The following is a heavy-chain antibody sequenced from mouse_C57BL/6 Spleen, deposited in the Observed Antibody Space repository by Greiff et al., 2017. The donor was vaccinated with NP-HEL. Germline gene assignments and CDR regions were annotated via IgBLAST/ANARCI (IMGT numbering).Heavy chain of an antibody. J-gene: IGHJ3*01. D-gene: IGHD1-1*01. CDR2: IDPEDGET. CDR3: ARSRDGSPAWFAY. Sequence: EVKVVESGAELVKPGASVKLSCTASGFNIKDYYMHWVKQRTEQGLEWIGRIDPEDGETKYAPKFQGKATITADTSSNTAYLQLSSLTSEDTAVYYCARSRDGSPAWFAYWGQGTLVTVSA. CDR1: GFNIKDYY. V-gene: IGHV14-2*01.